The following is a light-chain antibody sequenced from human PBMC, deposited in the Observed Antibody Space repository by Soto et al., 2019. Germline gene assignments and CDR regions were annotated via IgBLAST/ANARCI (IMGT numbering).Light chain of an antibody. CDR1: TGAVTSGHF. CDR2: DAS. CDR3: LLFYSGARV. Sequence: QAVVTQEPSLTVSPGGTVTLTCGSSTGAVTSGHFPYWFQQKPGQAPRTLIYDASDKHSSTPARFSGSLVGGKAALTLSGGQPDDEAEYYCLLFYSGARVFGGGTKLTVL. V-gene: IGLV7-46*01. J-gene: IGLJ3*02.